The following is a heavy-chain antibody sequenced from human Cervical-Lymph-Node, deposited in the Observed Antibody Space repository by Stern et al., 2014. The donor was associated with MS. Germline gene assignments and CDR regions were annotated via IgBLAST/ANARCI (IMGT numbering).Heavy chain of an antibody. J-gene: IGHJ4*02. D-gene: IGHD6-13*01. Sequence: QVQLQQWGAGLLKPSETLSLTCAVYGGSFSGYYWSWIRQPPGKGLERIGEINHSGSTNYNPSLKSRVTISVDTSKNQFSLKLSSGTAADTAVYYCARGSSSWTPFDYWGQGTLVTVSS. CDR1: GGSFSGYY. V-gene: IGHV4-34*01. CDR3: ARGSSSWTPFDY. CDR2: INHSGST.